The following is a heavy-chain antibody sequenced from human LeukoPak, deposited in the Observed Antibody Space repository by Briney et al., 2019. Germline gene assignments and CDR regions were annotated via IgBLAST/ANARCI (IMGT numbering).Heavy chain of an antibody. J-gene: IGHJ4*02. D-gene: IGHD4-17*01. CDR2: IRWNSGSI. CDR3: AKDMYGDYAGFSPLYFDY. V-gene: IGHV3-9*01. Sequence: GRTLRLSCAASGFTFDDYAMHWVRQAPGKGLEWVSGIRWNSGSIGYADSVKGRFTISRDNAKNSLYLQMNSLRAEDTALYYCAKDMYGDYAGFSPLYFDYWGRGTLVTVSS. CDR1: GFTFDDYA.